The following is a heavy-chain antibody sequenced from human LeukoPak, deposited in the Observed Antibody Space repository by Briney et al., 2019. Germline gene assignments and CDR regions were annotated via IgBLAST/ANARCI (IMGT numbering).Heavy chain of an antibody. CDR2: ITPVIDSA. CDR3: TRVNLRGSQYNWFDP. Sequence: SVKVSCKTSGGTFRSHIFSWVRQAPGQGLEWMGRITPVIDSAKYAQKFQDRITITADTSTGPAYLHLSSLTSEETAIYYCTRVNLRGSQYNWFDPWGQGTLVTVSS. V-gene: IGHV1-69*08. D-gene: IGHD1-26*01. J-gene: IGHJ5*02. CDR1: GGTFRSHI.